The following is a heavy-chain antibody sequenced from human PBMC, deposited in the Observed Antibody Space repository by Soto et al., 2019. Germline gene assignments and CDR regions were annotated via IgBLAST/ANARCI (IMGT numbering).Heavy chain of an antibody. Sequence: GGSLRLSCAASGFSFTRYSMNWVRQAPGKGLEWVSSISSTTNYIYYGDSMKGRFTISRDNAKNSLYLEMNSLRAEDTAVYYCARESGDLTSNHDYWGQGSLDIVSS. D-gene: IGHD3-10*01. CDR3: ARESGDLTSNHDY. CDR2: ISSTTNYI. J-gene: IGHJ4*02. V-gene: IGHV3-21*06. CDR1: GFSFTRYS.